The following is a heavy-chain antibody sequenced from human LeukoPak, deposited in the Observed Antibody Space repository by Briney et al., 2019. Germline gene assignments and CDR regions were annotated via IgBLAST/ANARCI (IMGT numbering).Heavy chain of an antibody. J-gene: IGHJ4*02. V-gene: IGHV3-7*01. Sequence: GGSLRLSCAASGFTFSDYWISWVRLAPGKGLEWLANIKQDGSEQYYVDSVKGRFTISRDNAKNSLYLQMHSLRAEDTAVYYCATSNWGSNYWGQGTLVTVSS. CDR2: IKQDGSEQ. CDR1: GFTFSDYW. D-gene: IGHD7-27*01. CDR3: ATSNWGSNY.